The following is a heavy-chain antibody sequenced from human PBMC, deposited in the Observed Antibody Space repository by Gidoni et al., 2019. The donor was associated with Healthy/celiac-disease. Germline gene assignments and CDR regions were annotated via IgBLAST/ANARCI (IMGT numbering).Heavy chain of an antibody. Sequence: QVQLVESGGGVVHPGLSLRLSCPPSGFTFSSYGMHWVRQAPGKGLEWSAVISYDGSNKDYADSVKGRFTISRDNSKNTLYLQMNSLRAEDTAVYYCALPGEERHGEFDYWGQGTLVTVSS. J-gene: IGHJ4*02. CDR2: ISYDGSNK. CDR1: GFTFSSYG. CDR3: ALPGEERHGEFDY. V-gene: IGHV3-30*03. D-gene: IGHD3-10*01.